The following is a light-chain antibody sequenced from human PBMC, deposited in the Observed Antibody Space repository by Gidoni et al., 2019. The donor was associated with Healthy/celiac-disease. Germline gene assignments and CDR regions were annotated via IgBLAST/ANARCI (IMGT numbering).Light chain of an antibody. V-gene: IGKV3-20*01. J-gene: IGKJ1*01. CDR1: QSVSSSY. CDR2: GAS. Sequence: EIVFTQSAGTLSLSPGERATLSCRASQSVSSSYLAWYQQKPGQAPRLLIYGASSRAPGIPDRFSGSGSGTDFTLTISRLEPEDFAVYYCQQYGSSPWTFGQGTKVEIK. CDR3: QQYGSSPWT.